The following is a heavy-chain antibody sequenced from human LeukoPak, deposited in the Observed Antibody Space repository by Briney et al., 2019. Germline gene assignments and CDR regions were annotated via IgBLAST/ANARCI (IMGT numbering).Heavy chain of an antibody. D-gene: IGHD5-24*01. CDR2: IYTRGST. V-gene: IGHV4-61*02. J-gene: IGHJ5*02. CDR1: AGSISSGRYY. Sequence: SETLSFTCNVSAGSISSGRYYRRWIRQPAGKGLEWIARIYTRGSTNYNPSLKSQVTMSVDTSKNQYALKLSSVTAADTAVYYCARVIHDGYNLGLDPWGQGTLVTVSS. CDR3: ARVIHDGYNLGLDP.